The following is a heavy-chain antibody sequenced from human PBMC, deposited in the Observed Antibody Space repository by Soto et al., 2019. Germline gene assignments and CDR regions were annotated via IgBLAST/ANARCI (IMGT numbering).Heavy chain of an antibody. J-gene: IGHJ6*02. CDR2: ISAYNGNT. CDR3: ARGTDVDEYYYYYGMDV. CDR1: GYTFTSYG. Sequence: QVQLVQSGAAVKKPGASVKVSCKASGYTFTSYGISWVRQAPGQGLEWMGWISAYNGNTNYAQKRQGRVTMTTDTSTSTAYMELRRLRSDDTAVYYCARGTDVDEYYYYYGMDVWGQGTTVTVSS. V-gene: IGHV1-18*04.